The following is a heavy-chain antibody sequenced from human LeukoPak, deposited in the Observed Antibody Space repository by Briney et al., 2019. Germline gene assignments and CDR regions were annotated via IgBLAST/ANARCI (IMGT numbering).Heavy chain of an antibody. V-gene: IGHV3-23*01. Sequence: QPGGSLRLSSAASGVTARGYTMGCVRQAPGKGLEWVSSISGSGDRTMYADSVKGRFTISRDNFKNTLYLQMTSLRAEDTALYHCAKAPNGDDFGACDICGQGTMVTVSS. D-gene: IGHD4/OR15-4a*01. J-gene: IGHJ3*02. CDR3: AKAPNGDDFGACDI. CDR2: ISGSGDRT. CDR1: GVTARGYT.